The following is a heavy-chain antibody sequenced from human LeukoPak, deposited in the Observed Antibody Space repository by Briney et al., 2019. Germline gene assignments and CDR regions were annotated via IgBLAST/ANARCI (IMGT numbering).Heavy chain of an antibody. D-gene: IGHD3-22*01. Sequence: SQTLSLTCAISGDSVSSNSVTWNWIRQSPSRGLEWLGRTYYRSTWYNDYAVSVRGRITVNPDTSKNQFSLQLNSVTPEDTAVYYCARDRPNSSGYPLDYWGQGTLVTVSS. CDR2: TYYRSTWYN. CDR1: GDSVSSNSVT. J-gene: IGHJ4*02. CDR3: ARDRPNSSGYPLDY. V-gene: IGHV6-1*01.